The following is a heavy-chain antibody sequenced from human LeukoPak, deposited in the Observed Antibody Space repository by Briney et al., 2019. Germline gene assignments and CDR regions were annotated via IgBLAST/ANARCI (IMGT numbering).Heavy chain of an antibody. Sequence: SVKVSCKASGYTFTSYDINWVRQAPGQGLEWMGRIIPIFGTANYAQKFQGKVTITTDESTSTAYMELSSLRSEDTAVYYCATGTATIFPESDYWGQGTLVTVSS. J-gene: IGHJ4*02. CDR3: ATGTATIFPESDY. CDR1: GYTFTSYD. D-gene: IGHD5-24*01. CDR2: IIPIFGTA. V-gene: IGHV1-69*05.